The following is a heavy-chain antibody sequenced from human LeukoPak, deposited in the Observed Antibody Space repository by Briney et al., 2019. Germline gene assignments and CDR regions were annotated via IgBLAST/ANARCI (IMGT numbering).Heavy chain of an antibody. CDR2: IYYSGST. D-gene: IGHD2-2*01. CDR1: GGSISSSSYY. Sequence: SETLSLTCTVSGGSISSSSYYWGWIRQPPGKGLEWIGSIYYSGSTYYNPSLKSRVTISVDTSKNQFSLKLSSVTAADTAVYYCARAYYPGYCSSTSCYFDYWGQGTLVTVSS. CDR3: ARAYYPGYCSSTSCYFDY. V-gene: IGHV4-39*07. J-gene: IGHJ4*02.